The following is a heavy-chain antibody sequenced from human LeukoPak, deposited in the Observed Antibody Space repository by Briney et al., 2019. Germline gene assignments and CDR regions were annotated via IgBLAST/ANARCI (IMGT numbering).Heavy chain of an antibody. CDR2: FDPEDGET. V-gene: IGHV1-24*01. D-gene: IGHD4-17*01. Sequence: GASVKVSCKVSGYTLTELSMHWVRQAPGKGLEWMGGFDPEDGETIYAQKFQGRVTMTEDTSTDTAYMELSSLRSGDTAVYYCATPGRYGDYVWDYWGQGTLVTVSS. J-gene: IGHJ4*02. CDR1: GYTLTELS. CDR3: ATPGRYGDYVWDY.